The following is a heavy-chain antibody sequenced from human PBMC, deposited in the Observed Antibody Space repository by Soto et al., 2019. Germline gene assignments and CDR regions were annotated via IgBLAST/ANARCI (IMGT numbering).Heavy chain of an antibody. CDR1: GGSISSSSYY. CDR3: ASFPLPYHKGAFDI. D-gene: IGHD2-15*01. Sequence: QLLESGPGLVKPSETLSLTCTVSGGSISSSSYYWGWIRQPPGKGLEWIGSIYYSGSTYYNPSLKSRVTISVDTSKNQFSLKLSSVTAADTAVYYCASFPLPYHKGAFDIWGQGTMVTVSS. V-gene: IGHV4-39*01. J-gene: IGHJ3*02. CDR2: IYYSGST.